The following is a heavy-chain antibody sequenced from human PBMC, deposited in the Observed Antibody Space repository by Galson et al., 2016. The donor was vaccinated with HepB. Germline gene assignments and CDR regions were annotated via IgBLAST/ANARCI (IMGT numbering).Heavy chain of an antibody. CDR3: ARDANWNLDY. CDR2: IEPDGSRP. J-gene: IGHJ4*02. V-gene: IGHV3-74*01. Sequence: SLRLSCATSGFTFTHHQMHWVRQVPGKGLVWVSRIEPDGSRPIYADSVKGRFTISRDNAENTLYLQMNSLRADDTAVYYCARDANWNLDYWGQGTLVTVSS. CDR1: GFTFTHHQ. D-gene: IGHD1-1*01.